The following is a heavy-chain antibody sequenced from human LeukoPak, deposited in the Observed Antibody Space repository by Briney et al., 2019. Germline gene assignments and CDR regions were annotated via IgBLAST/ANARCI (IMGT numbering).Heavy chain of an antibody. D-gene: IGHD3-10*01. J-gene: IGHJ4*02. CDR3: AHIAGSGSYYPYYFDY. CDR2: IYWDDDK. Sequence: SGPTLVKPTQTLTLTCTFSGFSLSTSGVGVGWIRQPPGKALEWLALIYWDDDKRYSPSLKSRLTITKDTSENQVVLTMTNMDPVDTATYYCAHIAGSGSYYPYYFDYWGQGTLVTVSS. V-gene: IGHV2-5*02. CDR1: GFSLSTSGVG.